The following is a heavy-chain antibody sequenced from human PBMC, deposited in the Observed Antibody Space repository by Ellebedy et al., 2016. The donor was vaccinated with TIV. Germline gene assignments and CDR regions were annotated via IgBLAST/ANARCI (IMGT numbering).Heavy chain of an antibody. CDR1: GYTFTGYY. CDR2: INPNSGGT. CDR3: ARGLSYYYDSSGYSNY. Sequence: ASVKVSXXASGYTFTGYYMHWVRQAPGQGLEWMGWINPNSGGTNYAQKFQGRVTMTRDTSISTAYMELSRLRSDDTAVYYCARGLSYYYDSSGYSNYWGQGTLVTVSS. D-gene: IGHD3-22*01. V-gene: IGHV1-2*02. J-gene: IGHJ4*02.